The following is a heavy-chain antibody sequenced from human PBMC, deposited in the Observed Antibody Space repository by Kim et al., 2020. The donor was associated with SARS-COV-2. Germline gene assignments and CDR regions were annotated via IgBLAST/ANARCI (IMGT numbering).Heavy chain of an antibody. CDR2: IHDTGRT. CDR3: AKTRYNWNDGVWFDP. D-gene: IGHD1-20*01. V-gene: IGHV4-59*08. J-gene: IGHJ5*02. Sequence: SETLSLTCAVSGGSISSYYWSWIRQPPGKGLEWIGYIHDTGRTNYNPSLKSRVTISVDTSKNQFSLKLSSVTAADTAVYHCAKTRYNWNDGVWFDPWGQGTLVTVSS. CDR1: GGSISSYY.